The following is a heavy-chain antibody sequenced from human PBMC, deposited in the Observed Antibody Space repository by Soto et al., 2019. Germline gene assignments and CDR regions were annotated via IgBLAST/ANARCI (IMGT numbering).Heavy chain of an antibody. J-gene: IGHJ3*02. D-gene: IGHD6-19*01. CDR3: ARLYSSGWYSAFEI. V-gene: IGHV1-8*01. CDR1: GYTFTSYD. CDR2: MNPNSGNT. Sequence: QVQLVQCGAEVKKPGASVKVSCQSSGYTFTSYDINWVRQATGQGLEWMEWMNPNSGNTGYAQKFQGRVTMTMNTSITTAYMELSSLRSEHTAVYYCARLYSSGWYSAFEIWGQGTMVTVSS.